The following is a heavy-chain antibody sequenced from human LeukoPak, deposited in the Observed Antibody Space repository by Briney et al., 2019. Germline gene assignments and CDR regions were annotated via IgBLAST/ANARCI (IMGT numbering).Heavy chain of an antibody. D-gene: IGHD6-13*01. CDR3: ANENRGGSSWYSLAS. V-gene: IGHV4-34*01. CDR1: GGSFSGYS. Sequence: SETLSLTCAVYGGSFSGYSWNWIRQPPVKGLEWIGEINHSGGTNYNPSLKSRVTISVQKSKNQFSLKLTSVTAADTAVYYCANENRGGSSWYSLASWGQGVLVTVSS. CDR2: INHSGGT. J-gene: IGHJ5*02.